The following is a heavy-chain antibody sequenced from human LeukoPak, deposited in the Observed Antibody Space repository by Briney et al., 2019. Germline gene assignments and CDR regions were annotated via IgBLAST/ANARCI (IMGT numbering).Heavy chain of an antibody. CDR2: INTGGGIT. J-gene: IGHJ4*02. Sequence: GGSLRLSCAASGFSFRSYEMNWVRQAPGKGLEWVSYINTGGGITYYADSVKGRFTISRDNAKNSLYLQMNSLRAEDTAVYYCAGVYRCSTSCSYFDYWGQGTLVTVSS. V-gene: IGHV3-48*03. D-gene: IGHD2-2*01. CDR3: AGVYRCSTSCSYFDY. CDR1: GFSFRSYE.